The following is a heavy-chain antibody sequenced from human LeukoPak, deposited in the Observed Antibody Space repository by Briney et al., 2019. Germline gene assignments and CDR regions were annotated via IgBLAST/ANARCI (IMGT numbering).Heavy chain of an antibody. CDR1: RITLSDYW. CDR3: VGGDVWLPAH. D-gene: IGHD6-19*01. Sequence: PGGSLRLSCAPRRITLSDYWMKWVRQAPGRGLEWVANIKQDGSEKFYVASVTGRFTISRDNAKKSLYLQMNSLRAGDTAVYYCVGGDVWLPAHRGQGTLVTVSS. V-gene: IGHV3-7*04. J-gene: IGHJ4*02. CDR2: IKQDGSEK.